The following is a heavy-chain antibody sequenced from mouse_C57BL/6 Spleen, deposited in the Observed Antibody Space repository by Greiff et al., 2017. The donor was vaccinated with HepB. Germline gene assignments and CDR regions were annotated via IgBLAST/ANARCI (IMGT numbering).Heavy chain of an antibody. J-gene: IGHJ4*01. V-gene: IGHV5-12*01. CDR2: ISNGGGST. CDR3: EADDGGDYYDRDD. CDR1: GFTFSDYY. D-gene: IGHD1-2*01. Sequence: EVQLVESGGGLVQPGGSLKLSCAASGFTFSDYYMYWVRQTPEKRLEWVAYISNGGGSTYYPDNVKGRFTISRDNAKNTLYLQMSRLKSEDTGMYYCEADDGGDYYDRDDWGQGTSVTVSS.